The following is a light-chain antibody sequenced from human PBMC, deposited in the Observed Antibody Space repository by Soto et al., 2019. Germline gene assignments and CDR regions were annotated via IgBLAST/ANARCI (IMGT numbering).Light chain of an antibody. CDR3: QQSYRSPLN. CDR2: GTS. V-gene: IGKV1-39*01. CDR1: QNITNF. J-gene: IGKJ3*01. Sequence: DLQMTQSPLSLSASVGESVTITCRASQNITNFLNWYQQKPGKPPRLLIFGTSSLQSGVPSRFRGSRSETDFSLTISGLQPEDFATYICQQSYRSPLNFGPGTRVA.